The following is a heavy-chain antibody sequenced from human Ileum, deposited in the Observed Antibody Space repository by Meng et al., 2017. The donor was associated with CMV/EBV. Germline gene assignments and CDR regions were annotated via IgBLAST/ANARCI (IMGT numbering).Heavy chain of an antibody. V-gene: IGHV3-30*04. J-gene: IGHJ4*02. D-gene: IGHD5/OR15-5a*01. Sequence: GGSLRLSCAASGFDFSSHAMHWVRQAPGKGLEWMAVVSYDGTNTYHADSILGRFTVSRDNNRNTVSLQMKRVTSDDTGLYYCVRSPLSVARDFYFDHWGQGAPVTVSS. CDR2: VSYDGTNT. CDR3: VRSPLSVARDFYFDH. CDR1: GFDFSSHA.